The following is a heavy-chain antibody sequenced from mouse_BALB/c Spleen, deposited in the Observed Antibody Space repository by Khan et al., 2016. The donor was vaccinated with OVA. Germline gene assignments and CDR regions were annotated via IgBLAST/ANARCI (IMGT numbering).Heavy chain of an antibody. J-gene: IGHJ3*01. Sequence: EVKLVESGGGLVKPGGSLKLSCAASGFTFSDYYMYWVRQTPEKRLEWLATISDGGSYTYYPDRVKGRFTISRAGAQNNLYLQLSSLTSEDTALYYCARGYYGDPFAYWGQGTLVTISA. CDR2: ISDGGSYT. CDR3: ARGYYGDPFAY. CDR1: GFTFSDYY. D-gene: IGHD2-13*01. V-gene: IGHV5-4*02.